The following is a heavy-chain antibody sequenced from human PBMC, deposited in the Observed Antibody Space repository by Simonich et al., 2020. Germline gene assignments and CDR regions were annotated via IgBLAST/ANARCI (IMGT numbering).Heavy chain of an antibody. CDR1: GFTFSSYS. Sequence: EVQLVESGGGLVKPEGSLRLSCAASGFTFSSYSMNWVRQAPGKGLEWVSSISSSSSYIYYADQVKGLFTISRDNAKNSLYLQMNSLRAEDTAVYYCARWIAVAGTGAYGMDVWGQGTTVTVSS. V-gene: IGHV3-21*01. CDR2: ISSSSSYI. D-gene: IGHD6-19*01. CDR3: ARWIAVAGTGAYGMDV. J-gene: IGHJ6*02.